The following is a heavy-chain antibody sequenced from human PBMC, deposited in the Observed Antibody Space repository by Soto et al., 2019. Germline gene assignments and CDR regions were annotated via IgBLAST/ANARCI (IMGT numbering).Heavy chain of an antibody. D-gene: IGHD3-22*01. CDR3: ARGVRLSYDSSGYTLWY. CDR2: IYYSGST. J-gene: IGHJ4*02. CDR1: GGSISSGGYY. Sequence: SSETLSLTCTVSGGSISSGGYYWSWIRQHPGKGLEWIGYIYYSGSTYYNPSLKSRVTISVDTSKNQFSLKLSSVTAADTAVYYCARGVRLSYDSSGYTLWYWGQGTLVTVSS. V-gene: IGHV4-31*03.